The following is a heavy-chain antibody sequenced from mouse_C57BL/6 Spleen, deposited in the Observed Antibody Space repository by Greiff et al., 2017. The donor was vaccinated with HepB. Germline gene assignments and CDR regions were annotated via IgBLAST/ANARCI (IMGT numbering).Heavy chain of an antibody. CDR2: IDPSDSYT. CDR1: GYTFTSYW. J-gene: IGHJ1*03. Sequence: VQLQQPGAELVMPGASVKLSCKASGYTFTSYWMHWVKQRPGQGLEWIGEIDPSDSYTNYNQKFKGKSTLTVDKYSSTAYMQLSSLTSEDSAVYYCARTIYDGYSYWYFDVWGTGTTVTVSS. V-gene: IGHV1-69*01. CDR3: ARTIYDGYSYWYFDV. D-gene: IGHD2-3*01.